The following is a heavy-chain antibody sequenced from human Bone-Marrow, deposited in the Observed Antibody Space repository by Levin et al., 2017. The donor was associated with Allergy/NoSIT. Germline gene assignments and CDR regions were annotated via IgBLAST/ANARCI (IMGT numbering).Heavy chain of an antibody. V-gene: IGHV3-21*01. CDR1: GFTFSRYA. D-gene: IGHD1-26*01. CDR2: ITSSSSYI. CDR3: ASGGGSYDY. J-gene: IGHJ4*02. Sequence: PGGSLRLSCAASGFTFSRYAMNWVRQPPGKGLEWISSITSSSSYIKYADSVKGRFTISRDNAKKSPYLQMSSLRGEDSAVYYCASGGGSYDYWGQGTLVTVSS.